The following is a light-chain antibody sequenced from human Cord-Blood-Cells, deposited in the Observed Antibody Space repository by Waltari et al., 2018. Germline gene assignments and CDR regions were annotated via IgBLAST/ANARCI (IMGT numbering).Light chain of an antibody. Sequence: SYVLTQPPSVSVAPGKTARITCGGNNIGSKSVHWYQQKPGQAPVLVIYYDSDRPSGIPERFSGSNSGNTATLTISRVKAGDEADYYCQVWDSSSDVVFGGGTKLTVL. CDR1: NIGSKS. J-gene: IGLJ2*01. V-gene: IGLV3-21*04. CDR3: QVWDSSSDVV. CDR2: YDS.